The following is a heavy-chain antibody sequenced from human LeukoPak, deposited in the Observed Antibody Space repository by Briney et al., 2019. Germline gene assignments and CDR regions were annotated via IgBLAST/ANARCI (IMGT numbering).Heavy chain of an antibody. V-gene: IGHV4-38-2*02. CDR2: IYHSGST. CDR3: ARDSGTTGEVKFDP. CDR1: GYSISSGYY. J-gene: IGHJ5*02. D-gene: IGHD3-10*01. Sequence: PSETLSLTCTVSGYSISSGYYWGWIRQPPGKGLEWIGSIYHSGSTYYNPSLKSRVTISVDTSKNQLSLKMISVTAADTAVYYCARDSGTTGEVKFDPWGQGTLVIVSS.